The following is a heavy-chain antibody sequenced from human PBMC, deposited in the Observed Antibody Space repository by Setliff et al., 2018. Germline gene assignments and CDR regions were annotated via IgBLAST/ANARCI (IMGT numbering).Heavy chain of an antibody. Sequence: PSETLSLTCPVSGGSISSSIYYWGWIRQPPGKGLEWIGSIYYSGSTYYNPSLKSRVTISVDTSKNQFSLKLSSVTAADTAVYYCARILYCTNGVCWRSFDDWGQGTLVTV. J-gene: IGHJ4*02. CDR3: ARILYCTNGVCWRSFDD. CDR2: IYYSGST. CDR1: GGSISSSIYY. V-gene: IGHV4-39*01. D-gene: IGHD2-8*01.